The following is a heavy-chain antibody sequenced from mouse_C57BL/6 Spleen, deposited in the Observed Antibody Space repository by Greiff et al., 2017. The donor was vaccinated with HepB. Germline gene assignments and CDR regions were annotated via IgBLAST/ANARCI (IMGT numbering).Heavy chain of an antibody. J-gene: IGHJ1*03. Sequence: VQLQESGAELARPGASVKMSCKASGYTFTSYTMHWVKQRPGQGLEWIGYINPSSGYTKYNQKFKDKATLTADKSSSTAYMQLSSLTSEDSAVYYCARVGFSWYFDVWGTGTTVTVSS. CDR2: INPSSGYT. V-gene: IGHV1-4*01. CDR3: ARVGFSWYFDV. CDR1: GYTFTSYT.